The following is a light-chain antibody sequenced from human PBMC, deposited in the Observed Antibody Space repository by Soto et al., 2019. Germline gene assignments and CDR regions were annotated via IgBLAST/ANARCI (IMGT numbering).Light chain of an antibody. Sequence: VLTQSPGTLSLTTGERATLSCRASQSVSNNYLAWYQQKPGQAPRLLIYGASNRATGIPDRFSGSGSGTDFTLTISRLEPEDFAVYYCQQYGSSGTFGQGTKVDIK. CDR2: GAS. CDR3: QQYGSSGT. CDR1: QSVSNNY. V-gene: IGKV3-20*01. J-gene: IGKJ1*01.